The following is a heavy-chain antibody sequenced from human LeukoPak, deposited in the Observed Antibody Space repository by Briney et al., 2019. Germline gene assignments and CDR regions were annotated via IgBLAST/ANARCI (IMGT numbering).Heavy chain of an antibody. Sequence: GGSLRLSCAASGFTFSSYAMSWVRQAPGKGLEWVSAISGSGGSTYYADSVKGRFTISRGNSKNTLYLQMNSLRAEDTAVYYCAKADYVEWLFCYYFDYWGQGTLVTVSS. V-gene: IGHV3-23*01. CDR3: AKADYVEWLFCYYFDY. CDR2: ISGSGGST. J-gene: IGHJ4*02. CDR1: GFTFSSYA. D-gene: IGHD3-3*01.